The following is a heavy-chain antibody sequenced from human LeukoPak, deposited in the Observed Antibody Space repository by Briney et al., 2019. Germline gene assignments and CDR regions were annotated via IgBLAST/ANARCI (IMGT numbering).Heavy chain of an antibody. D-gene: IGHD2-2*01. CDR3: AKGMEWVVVPAALDV. CDR2: ISGSSSTT. CDR1: GFTFRTYW. V-gene: IGHV3-23*01. J-gene: IGHJ6*02. Sequence: GGSLRLSCAASGFTFRTYWMSWVRQAPGKGLEWVSAISGSSSTTFYADSVKGRFTISRDNSMDTLFLQMNSLRAEDTALYYCAKGMEWVVVPAALDVWGQGTTVTVSS.